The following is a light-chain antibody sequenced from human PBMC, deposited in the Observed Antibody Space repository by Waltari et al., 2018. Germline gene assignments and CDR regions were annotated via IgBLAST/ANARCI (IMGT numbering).Light chain of an antibody. V-gene: IGLV1-44*01. CDR2: TNN. CDR3: AAWDDSLNGPV. J-gene: IGLJ2*01. CDR1: SSHIGSNT. Sequence: QSVLTQPPSASGTPGQRVPMSCSGSSSHIGSNTVNWYQQLPGTAPKLLIYTNNQRPSGVPDRFSDSKSGTSASLAISGLQSEDEADYYCAAWDDSLNGPVFGGGTKLTVL.